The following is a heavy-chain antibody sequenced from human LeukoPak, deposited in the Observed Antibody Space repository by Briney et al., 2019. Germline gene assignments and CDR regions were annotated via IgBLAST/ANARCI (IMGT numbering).Heavy chain of an antibody. V-gene: IGHV3-23*01. CDR2: FGVSGKA. CDR1: GFTFSSYA. Sequence: GGSLRLSCAASGFTFSSYAMSWVRQAPGKGLEWVATFGVSGKAYYADSAKGRFIIFRGNTRDTLYLQMNSLRAEDTAVYYCAKRAVVGSARYFDYWGQGSLVTVSS. J-gene: IGHJ4*02. D-gene: IGHD2-15*01. CDR3: AKRAVVGSARYFDY.